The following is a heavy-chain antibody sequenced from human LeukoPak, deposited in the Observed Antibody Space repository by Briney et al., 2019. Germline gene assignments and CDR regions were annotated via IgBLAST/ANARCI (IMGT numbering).Heavy chain of an antibody. D-gene: IGHD3-9*01. J-gene: IGHJ4*02. CDR1: GFTFSNYA. V-gene: IGHV3-33*08. CDR3: ANHLRYSG. Sequence: GGSLRLSCAASGFTFSNYAMSWVRQAPGKGLEWVAVIWYDGSDKYYADSVKGRFTISRDNSKNTLYLQMTSLRADDTAVYYCANHLRYSGWGQGTLVTVSS. CDR2: IWYDGSDK.